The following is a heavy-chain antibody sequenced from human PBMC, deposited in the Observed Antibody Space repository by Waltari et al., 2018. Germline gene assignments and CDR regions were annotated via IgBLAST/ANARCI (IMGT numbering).Heavy chain of an antibody. J-gene: IGHJ5*02. CDR3: ARHWKKSGYRFDP. Sequence: QLQLQESGPGLVKPSETLSLTCTVSGGSISSSSYYWGWLRQSPGKGLEWSGNIYYSGSTYYGGSTYYNPTLKSRVSISGDTSKNQFSLKLSSVTAADTAVYYCARHWKKSGYRFDPWGQGTLVTVSS. V-gene: IGHV4-39*01. D-gene: IGHD5-12*01. CDR1: GGSISSSSYY. CDR2: IYYSGSTYYGGST.